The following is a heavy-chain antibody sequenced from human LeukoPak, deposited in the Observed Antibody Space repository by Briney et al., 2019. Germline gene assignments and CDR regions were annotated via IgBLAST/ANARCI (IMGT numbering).Heavy chain of an antibody. CDR2: ISSSSSYI. J-gene: IGHJ4*02. D-gene: IGHD1-26*01. CDR1: GFTLSTYS. V-gene: IGHV3-21*04. CDR3: ARGGVQWELLRRFWDAFDY. Sequence: GGSLRLSCAASGFTLSTYSMNWVRQAPGKGLEWVSSISSSSSYIYYADSVKGRFTISRDNAKNSLYLQMNSVRAEDTAVYYCARGGVQWELLRRFWDAFDYWGQGTLVTVSS.